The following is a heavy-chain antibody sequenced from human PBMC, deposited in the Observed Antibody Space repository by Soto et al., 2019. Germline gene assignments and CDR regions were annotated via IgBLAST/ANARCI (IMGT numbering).Heavy chain of an antibody. CDR2: IKSKTDGGTT. CDR3: TKERSTYYYGSGSYLYGMDV. V-gene: IGHV3-15*01. D-gene: IGHD3-10*01. CDR1: GFTFSNAW. Sequence: GGSLRLSCAASGFTFSNAWMSWVRQAPGKGLEWVGRIKSKTDGGTTDYAAPVKGRFTISRDDSKNTLYLQMNSLKTEDTAVYYCTKERSTYYYGSGSYLYGMDVWGQGTTVTVS. J-gene: IGHJ6*02.